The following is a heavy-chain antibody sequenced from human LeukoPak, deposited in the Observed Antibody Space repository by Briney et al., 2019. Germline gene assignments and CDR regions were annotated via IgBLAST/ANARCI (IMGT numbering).Heavy chain of an antibody. D-gene: IGHD3-3*01. V-gene: IGHV4-34*01. Sequence: GSLRLSCAASGFTFSSYAMSWVRQAPGKGLEWIGEINHSGSTNYNPSLKSRVTISVDTSKNQFSLKLSSVTAADTAVYYCARGDFWSGYVLLFDYWGQGTLVTVSS. J-gene: IGHJ4*02. CDR2: INHSGST. CDR1: GFTFSSYA. CDR3: ARGDFWSGYVLLFDY.